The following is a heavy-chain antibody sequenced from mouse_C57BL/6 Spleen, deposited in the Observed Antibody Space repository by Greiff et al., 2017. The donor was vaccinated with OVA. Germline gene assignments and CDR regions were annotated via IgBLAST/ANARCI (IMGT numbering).Heavy chain of an antibody. CDR2: INPGSGGT. CDR3: ARNQEDYAMDY. Sequence: QVQLQQSGAELVRPGTSVKVSCKASGYAFTNYLIEWVKQRPGQGLEWIGVINPGSGGTYYNEKFKGKATLTADKSNSTAYMQLSSLTSEDSAVYFCARNQEDYAMDYWGQGTSVTVSS. CDR1: GYAFTNYL. J-gene: IGHJ4*01. V-gene: IGHV1-54*01.